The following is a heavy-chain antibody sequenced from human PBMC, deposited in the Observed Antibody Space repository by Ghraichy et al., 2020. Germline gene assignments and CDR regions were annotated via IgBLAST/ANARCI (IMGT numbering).Heavy chain of an antibody. Sequence: GGSLRLSCAASGFTFSSYAMSWVRQAPGKGLEWVSAISGSGGSTYYADSVKGRFTISRDNSKNTLYLQMNSLRAEDTAVYYCAKGEYSYGYLSYYGMDVWGQVTTVTVSS. CDR2: ISGSGGST. J-gene: IGHJ6*02. CDR1: GFTFSSYA. CDR3: AKGEYSYGYLSYYGMDV. D-gene: IGHD5-18*01. V-gene: IGHV3-23*01.